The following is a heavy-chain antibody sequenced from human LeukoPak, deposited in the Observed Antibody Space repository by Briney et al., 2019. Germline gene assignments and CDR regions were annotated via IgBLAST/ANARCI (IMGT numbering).Heavy chain of an antibody. CDR1: GGSISSSSYY. CDR2: IYYSGST. V-gene: IGHV4-39*07. J-gene: IGHJ3*02. D-gene: IGHD3-22*01. CDR3: ASPSRADGAHYYDSSGYYYGAFDI. Sequence: SETLSLTCTVSGGSISSSSYYWGWIRQPPGKGLEWIGSIYYSGSTYYNPSLKSRVTISVDTSKNQFSLKLSSVTAADTAVYYCASPSRADGAHYYDSSGYYYGAFDIWGQGTMVTVSS.